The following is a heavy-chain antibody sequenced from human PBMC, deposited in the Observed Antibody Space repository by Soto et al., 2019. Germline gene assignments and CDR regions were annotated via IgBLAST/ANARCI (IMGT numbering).Heavy chain of an antibody. J-gene: IGHJ4*02. V-gene: IGHV4-4*02. CDR1: GGSISSSNW. CDR3: ATMDTAMDLPY. CDR2: IYHGGST. D-gene: IGHD5-18*01. Sequence: PSETLSLTCAVSGGSISSSNWWSWVRQPLGKGLEWIGEIYHGGSTNYNPSLKSRVTISVDKSKNQFSLKLSSVTAADTAVYYCATMDTAMDLPYWGQGTLVTVSS.